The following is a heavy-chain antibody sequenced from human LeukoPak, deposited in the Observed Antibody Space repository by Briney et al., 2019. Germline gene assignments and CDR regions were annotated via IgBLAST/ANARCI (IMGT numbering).Heavy chain of an antibody. J-gene: IGHJ4*02. CDR2: INPNSGGT. D-gene: IGHD3-22*01. V-gene: IGHV1-2*02. CDR1: GYTFTGYY. Sequence: ASVKVSCKASGYTFTGYYMHWVRQAPGQGLEWMGWINPNSGGTNYAQKFQGRVTMTRDTSISTAYMELSRLRSDDTAVYYCARESSPYYYDSSGYPELGHFDYWGQGTLVTVSS. CDR3: ARESSPYYYDSSGYPELGHFDY.